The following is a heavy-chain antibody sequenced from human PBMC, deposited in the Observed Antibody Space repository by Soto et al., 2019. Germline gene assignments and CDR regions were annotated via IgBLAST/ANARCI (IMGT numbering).Heavy chain of an antibody. D-gene: IGHD3-3*01. Sequence: SETLSLTCAVYGGSFSGYYWSWIRQPPGKGLEWIGDINEGGFTNFNPSLESRLTISVDTSKKEYSLKLTSVTADDTTVYHCARAGWYDFWSLFDPWGQGTLVTVSS. CDR1: GGSFSGYY. CDR3: ARAGWYDFWSLFDP. V-gene: IGHV4-34*01. CDR2: INEGGFT. J-gene: IGHJ5*02.